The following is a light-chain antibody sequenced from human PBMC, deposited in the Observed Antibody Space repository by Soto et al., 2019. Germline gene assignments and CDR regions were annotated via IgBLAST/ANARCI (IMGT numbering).Light chain of an antibody. Sequence: DIQLTQSPSFLSASVGDRVTITCRASQGISSYLAWYQQKPGKAPKLLIYAASTLQSGVPSRFSGSGSGTEFTLTISSLQPEDFATYYCQQLNSYPLWTFVQGNKVEIK. V-gene: IGKV1-9*01. CDR2: AAS. CDR3: QQLNSYPLWT. CDR1: QGISSY. J-gene: IGKJ1*01.